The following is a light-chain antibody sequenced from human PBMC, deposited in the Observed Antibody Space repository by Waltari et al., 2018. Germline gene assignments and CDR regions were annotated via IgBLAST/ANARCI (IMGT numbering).Light chain of an antibody. Sequence: IQLTQSPSSLSASAGDRVAITCRASQGIRSFLAWYQQKPGKAPKLLIYAASTLQSGVPSRFSGSGSGTDFSLTISSLQPEDFATYYCQQFNSYPLTFGGGTKVEIE. CDR1: QGIRSF. J-gene: IGKJ4*01. CDR3: QQFNSYPLT. V-gene: IGKV1-9*01. CDR2: AAS.